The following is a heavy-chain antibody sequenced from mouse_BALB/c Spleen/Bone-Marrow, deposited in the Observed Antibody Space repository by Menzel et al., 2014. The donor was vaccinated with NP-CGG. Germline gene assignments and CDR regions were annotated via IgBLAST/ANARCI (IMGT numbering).Heavy chain of an antibody. J-gene: IGHJ1*01. CDR3: TRRGGWYFDV. Sequence: EVKLVESGGGLVQPGGSMKLSCVASGFTFSNYWMNWVRQSPEKGLEWVAEIRLKSNNYATHYAESVKGRFTISRDDSKSSVYLQMNNLRAEDTGIYYCTRRGGWYFDVWGAGTTITVSS. V-gene: IGHV6-6*02. CDR2: IRLKSNNYAT. CDR1: GFTFSNYW.